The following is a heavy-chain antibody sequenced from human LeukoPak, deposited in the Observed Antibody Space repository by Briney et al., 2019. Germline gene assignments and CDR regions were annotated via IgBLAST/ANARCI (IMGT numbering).Heavy chain of an antibody. D-gene: IGHD3-22*01. V-gene: IGHV3-53*01. J-gene: IGHJ6*02. CDR1: GFTVSSYS. CDR3: ARDQRYYDSSGYGRHYYYYYGMDV. CDR2: LYSGGTT. Sequence: GGSLRLSCAASGFTVSSYSMSWVRQAPEMGLEWVSVLYSGGTTYYADSVKGRFTISRDNSKNTLYLQMDSLRAEDTAVYYCARDQRYYDSSGYGRHYYYYYGMDVWGQGTTVTVSS.